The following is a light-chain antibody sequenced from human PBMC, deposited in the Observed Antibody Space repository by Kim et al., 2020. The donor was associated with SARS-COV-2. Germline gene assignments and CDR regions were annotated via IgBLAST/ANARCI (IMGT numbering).Light chain of an antibody. CDR2: TTF. Sequence: IQMTQSPSSLSASVGDTLTITCRASQNITYFLNWYQQNRGEAPNLLIYTTFTRQSGVPPRFRGSGAGTDFTLTISSLQPEDFATYFCQQSSTSPRTFGQGTKVDIK. V-gene: IGKV1-39*01. J-gene: IGKJ1*01. CDR3: QQSSTSPRT. CDR1: QNITYF.